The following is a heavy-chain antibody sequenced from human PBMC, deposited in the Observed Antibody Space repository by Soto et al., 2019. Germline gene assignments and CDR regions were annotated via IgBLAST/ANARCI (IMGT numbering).Heavy chain of an antibody. J-gene: IGHJ4*02. CDR1: GYSFTSYW. D-gene: IGHD3-22*01. V-gene: IGHV5-51*01. CDR2: IYPGDSDT. Sequence: GESLKISCKGSGYSFTSYWIGWVRQMPGKGLEWMGIIYPGDSDTRYSPSFQGQVTISADKSISTAYLQWSSLKASDTAMYYWARVVHYYDSSGYYLQYYFDYWGQGTLVTVSS. CDR3: ARVVHYYDSSGYYLQYYFDY.